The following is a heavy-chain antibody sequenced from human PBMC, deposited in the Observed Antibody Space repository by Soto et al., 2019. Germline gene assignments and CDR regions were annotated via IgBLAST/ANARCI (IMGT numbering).Heavy chain of an antibody. CDR2: IFHGGST. D-gene: IGHD1-26*01. Sequence: SETLSLTCAVSGGSIRSNNWWSWVRQPPGKGLEWIGEIFHGGSTYYHPSLKTRVTISVDKSKNQFSLKLSSVTAADTAVYFCARVFSGSYSDYWGQGTLVTVS. J-gene: IGHJ4*02. V-gene: IGHV4-4*02. CDR1: GGSIRSNNW. CDR3: ARVFSGSYSDY.